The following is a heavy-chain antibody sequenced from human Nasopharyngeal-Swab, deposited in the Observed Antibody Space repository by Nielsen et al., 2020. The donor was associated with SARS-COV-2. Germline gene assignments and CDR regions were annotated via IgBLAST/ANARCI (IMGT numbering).Heavy chain of an antibody. J-gene: IGHJ4*02. CDR2: IIPILGIA. CDR1: GGTFSSYA. V-gene: IGHV1-69*04. CDR3: ARWGRTDGGNPRYFDY. Sequence: SVKVSCKASGGTFSSYAISWVRPAPGQGLEWMGRIIPILGIANYAQKFQGRVTITADKSTSTAYMELSSLRSEDTAVYYCARWGRTDGGNPRYFDYWGQGTLVTVSS. D-gene: IGHD4-23*01.